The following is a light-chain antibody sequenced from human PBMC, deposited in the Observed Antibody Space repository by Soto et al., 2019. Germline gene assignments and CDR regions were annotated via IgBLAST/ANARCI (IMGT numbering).Light chain of an antibody. V-gene: IGKV1-5*01. CDR2: GAS. J-gene: IGKJ2*01. Sequence: DIQMTQSPSTLSASVGDRVTITCRASQSISTWLAWYQQKPGKAPKLLIYGASSLESGVPSRFSGSGSGTEFTLTITSLQPDDFATNYCQQYTIAYTFGQGTKLEIK. CDR1: QSISTW. CDR3: QQYTIAYT.